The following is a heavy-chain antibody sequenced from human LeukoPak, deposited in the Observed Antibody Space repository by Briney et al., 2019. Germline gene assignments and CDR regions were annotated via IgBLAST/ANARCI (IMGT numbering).Heavy chain of an antibody. J-gene: IGHJ3*02. Sequence: KPSETLSLTCTVSGGSISSSSYYWGWIRQPPGKGLEWIGSIYYSGSTYYNPSLKSRVTISVDTSKNQFSLKLSSVTVADTAVYYCAREGGLTFSVGATPMAFDIWGQGTMVTVSS. CDR2: IYYSGST. CDR3: AREGGLTFSVGATPMAFDI. CDR1: GGSISSSSYY. D-gene: IGHD1-26*01. V-gene: IGHV4-39*07.